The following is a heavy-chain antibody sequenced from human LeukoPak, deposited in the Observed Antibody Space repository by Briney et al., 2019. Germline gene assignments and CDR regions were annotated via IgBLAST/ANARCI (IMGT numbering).Heavy chain of an antibody. CDR1: SASISTYY. J-gene: IGHJ3*02. CDR2: IYHSGTS. V-gene: IGHV4-59*08. CDR3: ASRRPRGLWSGSTHNAFDI. D-gene: IGHD3-3*01. Sequence: PSETPSLTCTVSSASISTYYWSWLRQPPGKGLEWIGYIYHSGTSNYNPSLKSRVTISVDTSKNQFSLKLSSVTAADTAVYYCASRRPRGLWSGSTHNAFDIWGQGTMVTVSS.